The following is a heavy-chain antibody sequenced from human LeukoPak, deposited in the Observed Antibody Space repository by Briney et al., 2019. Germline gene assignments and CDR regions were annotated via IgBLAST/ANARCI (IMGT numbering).Heavy chain of an antibody. Sequence: SETLSLTCTVSGSSISSSDYYWGWIRQPPGKGLEWIGSIYYSGSTYCIPSLKSRVTISVDTSKHQFPLRLSSVTAADTAIYYCARQHYYYGMDVWGQGTTVTVSS. J-gene: IGHJ6*02. CDR3: ARQHYYYGMDV. CDR1: GSSISSSDYY. V-gene: IGHV4-39*01. CDR2: IYYSGST.